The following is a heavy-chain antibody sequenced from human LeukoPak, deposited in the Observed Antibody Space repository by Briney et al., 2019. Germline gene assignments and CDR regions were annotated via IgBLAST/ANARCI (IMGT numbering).Heavy chain of an antibody. D-gene: IGHD3-10*01. CDR3: ARDGVRGVRDAFDI. CDR2: IKYDGSEK. Sequence: PGGSLRLSCAVSGFTFSNYWMNWVRQAPGKGLEWVASIKYDGSEKSYVDSVKGRFTISRDNAESLLYLQMNSLRAEDTAVYYCARDGVRGVRDAFDIWGQGTRVTVSS. V-gene: IGHV3-7*01. CDR1: GFTFSNYW. J-gene: IGHJ3*02.